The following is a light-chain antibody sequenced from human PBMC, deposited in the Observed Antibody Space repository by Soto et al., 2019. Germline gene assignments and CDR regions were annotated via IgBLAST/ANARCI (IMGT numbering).Light chain of an antibody. Sequence: DAVLTQSPLSLPVTLGQPASISCRSSQSLVYSDGNTYLAWFHQRPGQSPRRLIYKVSNRESGVPDRFSGSGSGTDFTLKISRVEDEDVGVYYCMQGSRWPPWTFGQGTNVELK. V-gene: IGKV2-30*01. CDR3: MQGSRWPPWT. CDR1: QSLVYSDGNTY. J-gene: IGKJ1*01. CDR2: KVS.